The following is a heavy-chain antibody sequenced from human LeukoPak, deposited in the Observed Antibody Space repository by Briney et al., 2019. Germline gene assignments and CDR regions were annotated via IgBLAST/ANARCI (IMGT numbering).Heavy chain of an antibody. CDR2: ISAYNGNT. J-gene: IGHJ6*03. CDR3: ARSSGTTYYYYYYMDV. Sequence: EASVKVSCKASGYTFTSYGISWVRQAPGQGLEWMGWISAYNGNTNYAQKLQGRVTMTTDTSTSTAYMELGSLRSDDTAVYYCARSSGTTYYYYYYMDVWGKGTTVTVSS. V-gene: IGHV1-18*01. CDR1: GYTFTSYG. D-gene: IGHD6-19*01.